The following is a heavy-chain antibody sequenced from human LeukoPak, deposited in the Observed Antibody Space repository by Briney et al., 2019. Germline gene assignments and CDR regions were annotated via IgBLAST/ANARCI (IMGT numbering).Heavy chain of an antibody. J-gene: IGHJ5*02. CDR2: ISGSGNNI. CDR1: GFSFYDFN. CDR3: ATDIRHQWPELYNWFDP. V-gene: IGHV3-11*01. D-gene: IGHD1-14*01. Sequence: GGTLRLSCVASGFSFYDFNTRCRRQAPGPRPEWLSYISGSGNNIYYAESVKGRFTISRDNARTSIYLQMYRLTAEDTGVHLCATDIRHQWPELYNWFDPWGQGTLVTVSS.